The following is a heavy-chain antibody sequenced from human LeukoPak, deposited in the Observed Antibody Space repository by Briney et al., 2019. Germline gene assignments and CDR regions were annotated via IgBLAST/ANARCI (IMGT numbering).Heavy chain of an antibody. CDR3: ATLADFWSGYYFWYFDY. CDR1: GGTFSSYA. CDR2: IIPIFGTA. Sequence: SVKVSCKASGGTFSSYAISWVRQAPGQGLEWMGGIIPIFGTANYAQKFQGRVTITADESTSTAYMELSSLRSEDTAVYYCATLADFWSGYYFWYFDYWGQGTLVTASS. V-gene: IGHV1-69*01. J-gene: IGHJ4*02. D-gene: IGHD3-3*01.